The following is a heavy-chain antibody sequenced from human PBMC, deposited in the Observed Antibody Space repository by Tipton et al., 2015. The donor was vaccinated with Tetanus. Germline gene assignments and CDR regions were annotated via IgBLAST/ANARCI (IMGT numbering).Heavy chain of an antibody. CDR1: GFTFSHFA. J-gene: IGHJ4*02. CDR2: SWYDGTDK. Sequence: SLRLSCAASGFTFSHFALHWVRQAPGKGLEWVAVSWYDGTDKYYADSVKGRFTISRDNSKNTLYLQMNSLRAEDTAVYYCAREADCSGGSCFSGDFDNWGQGTQVTVSS. V-gene: IGHV3-33*08. CDR3: AREADCSGGSCFSGDFDN. D-gene: IGHD2-15*01.